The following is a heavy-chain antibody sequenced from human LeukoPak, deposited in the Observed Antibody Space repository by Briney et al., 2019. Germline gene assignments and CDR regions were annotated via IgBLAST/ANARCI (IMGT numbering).Heavy chain of an antibody. CDR3: TRSGVVGAPGDFDC. D-gene: IGHD2-15*01. V-gene: IGHV1-46*01. CDR2: VNPTDGGT. CDR1: GCTFSSYY. Sequence: ASVKVSCKASGCTFSSYYIHWVRKAPGQGLQWMGIVNPTDGGTQYAQNFQGRVTMTRDTSTSTVYMELSSLTSEDTAVYFCTRSGVVGAPGDFDCWGQGTLITVSS. J-gene: IGHJ4*02.